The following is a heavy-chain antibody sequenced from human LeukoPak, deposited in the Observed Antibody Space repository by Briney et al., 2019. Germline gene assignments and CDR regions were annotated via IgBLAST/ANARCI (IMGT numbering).Heavy chain of an antibody. Sequence: GGSLRLSCAASGFTFSIHWMHWVRQIPGQGLVWVSRMNTDGTNTAYADSVKGRFTISRDNAKNTLYLQMNSLRAEDTAVYYCARPLYRGFSGGMDVWGQGTTVTVSS. J-gene: IGHJ6*02. CDR1: GFTFSIHW. CDR3: ARPLYRGFSGGMDV. CDR2: MNTDGTNT. D-gene: IGHD2-8*02. V-gene: IGHV3-74*01.